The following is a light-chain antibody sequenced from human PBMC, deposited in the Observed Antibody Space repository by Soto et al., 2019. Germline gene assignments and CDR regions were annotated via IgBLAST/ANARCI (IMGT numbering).Light chain of an antibody. CDR2: WAS. CDR1: RSVLFSSNSKNA. V-gene: IGKV4-1*01. J-gene: IGKJ4*02. CDR3: QQYYVTPPT. Sequence: DIVMTQSPDSLDVSLGERATINCKSSRSVLFSSNSKNALAWYQQRSGQPPKLLIYWASTRESGVPDRFSGSGSGTDFTLTISTLQAEDVAVYYCQQYYVTPPTCGGGTKVEIK.